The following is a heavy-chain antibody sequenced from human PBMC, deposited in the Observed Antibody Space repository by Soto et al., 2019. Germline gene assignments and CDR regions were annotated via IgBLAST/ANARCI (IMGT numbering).Heavy chain of an antibody. J-gene: IGHJ6*03. Sequence: GGSLRLSCAASGFTFSSYGMHWVRQAPGKGLEWVAVIWYDGSNKYYADSVKGRFTISRDNSKNTLYLQMNSLRAEDTAVYYCARDTDIVVVPAATTPGYYYMDVWGKGTTVTVSS. CDR2: IWYDGSNK. V-gene: IGHV3-33*01. CDR1: GFTFSSYG. D-gene: IGHD2-2*01. CDR3: ARDTDIVVVPAATTPGYYYMDV.